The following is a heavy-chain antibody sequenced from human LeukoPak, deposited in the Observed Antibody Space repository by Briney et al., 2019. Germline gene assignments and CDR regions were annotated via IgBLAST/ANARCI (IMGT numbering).Heavy chain of an antibody. Sequence: GESLKISCKGSGYSFTSYWIGWVRQMPGKGLEWMGIIYPGDSDTRYSPSFQGQVTISADKSISTAYLQWSSLKASDTAMYYCARGEYSGYDGGGSSDYWGQGTLVTVSS. CDR3: ARGEYSGYDGGGSSDY. J-gene: IGHJ4*02. CDR1: GYSFTSYW. CDR2: IYPGDSDT. V-gene: IGHV5-51*01. D-gene: IGHD5-12*01.